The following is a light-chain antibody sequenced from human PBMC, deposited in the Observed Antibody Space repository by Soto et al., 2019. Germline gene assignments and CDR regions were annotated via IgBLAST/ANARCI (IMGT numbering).Light chain of an antibody. CDR2: GAS. CDR3: QRGHNWPLT. J-gene: IGKJ2*01. CDR1: QSISSE. V-gene: IGKV3-15*01. Sequence: EIVMTQSPATLSVSPGESATLSCRASQSISSELAWYQQKPGQPTRLLIYGASTRATGVPARFTGSGSGSDFTLTISGLQSEDFAVYYCQRGHNWPLTFGQGTRLEL.